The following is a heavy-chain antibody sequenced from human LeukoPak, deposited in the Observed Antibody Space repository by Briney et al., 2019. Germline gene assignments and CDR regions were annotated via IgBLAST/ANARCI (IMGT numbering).Heavy chain of an antibody. CDR1: GFTFDDYA. Sequence: PGGSLRPSCAASGFTFDDYAMHWVRQAPGKGLEWVSGISWNSGSIGYADSVKGRFTISRDNAKNSLYLQMNSLRAEDTALYYCAKSRILAFYFDYWGQGTLVTVSS. J-gene: IGHJ4*02. CDR2: ISWNSGSI. D-gene: IGHD2-15*01. V-gene: IGHV3-9*01. CDR3: AKSRILAFYFDY.